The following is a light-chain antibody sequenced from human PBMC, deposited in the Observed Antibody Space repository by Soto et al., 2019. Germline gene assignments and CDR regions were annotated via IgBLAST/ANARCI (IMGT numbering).Light chain of an antibody. CDR3: ATWDDSLRGRV. Sequence: QSVLTQPRSASGTPGQRVTISCSGSSSNIGSNYVYWYQQVPGTAPKLLIYSNNQRPSGVPDRFSGSKSGTSASLAIRGLRSEDEADYYCATWDDSLRGRVFGGGTKVTVL. J-gene: IGLJ3*02. CDR1: SSNIGSNY. V-gene: IGLV1-47*02. CDR2: SNN.